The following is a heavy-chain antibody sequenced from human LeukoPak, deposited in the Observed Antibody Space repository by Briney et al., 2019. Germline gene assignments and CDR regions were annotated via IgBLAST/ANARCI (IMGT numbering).Heavy chain of an antibody. Sequence: AGRSLRLSWAASAFTFSSYWMHWVRHAPGKGLMWVSRINSDGSSTSYADSVKGRFTISRDNAKNTLYLQMLSLRAEDTAVYYYATTYNYGGVFNYWGRGTLVTVSS. CDR3: ATTYNYGGVFNY. J-gene: IGHJ4*02. CDR1: AFTFSSYW. CDR2: INSDGSST. D-gene: IGHD4-23*01. V-gene: IGHV3-74*01.